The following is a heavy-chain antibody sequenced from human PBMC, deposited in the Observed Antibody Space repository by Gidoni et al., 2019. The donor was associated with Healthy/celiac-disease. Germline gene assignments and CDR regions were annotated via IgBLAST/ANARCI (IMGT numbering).Heavy chain of an antibody. V-gene: IGHV4-59*01. CDR3: ARTGVNWYFDL. CDR1: GGSISSYY. D-gene: IGHD2-8*01. Sequence: QVQLQESGPGLVKPSEPLSLTCTVSGGSISSYYWSWIRQPPGKGLEWIGYIYYSGSTNYNPSLKSRVTISVDTSKNQFSLKLSSVTAADTAVYYCARTGVNWYFDLWGRGTLVTVSS. CDR2: IYYSGST. J-gene: IGHJ2*01.